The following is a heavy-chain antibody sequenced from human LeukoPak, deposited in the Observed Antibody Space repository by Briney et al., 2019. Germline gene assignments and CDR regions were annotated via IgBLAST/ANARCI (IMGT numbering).Heavy chain of an antibody. Sequence: SETLSLTCTVSGGSISSYYWSWIRQPAGKGLEWIGRMYTSGGTNYNPSLKSRVTISVDTSKNQFSLKLSSVTAADTAVYYCARRSLGSYYGSGRRYYFDYWGQGTLVTVSS. D-gene: IGHD3-10*01. CDR1: GGSISSYY. J-gene: IGHJ4*02. CDR2: MYTSGGT. V-gene: IGHV4-4*07. CDR3: ARRSLGSYYGSGRRYYFDY.